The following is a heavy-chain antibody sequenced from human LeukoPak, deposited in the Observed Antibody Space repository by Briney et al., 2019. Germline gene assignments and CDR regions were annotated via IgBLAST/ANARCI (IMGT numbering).Heavy chain of an antibody. CDR1: GFRFNNLA. V-gene: IGHV3-30*04. D-gene: IGHD1-26*01. J-gene: IGHJ4*02. CDR2: ISYDGVNK. Sequence: GGSLRLSCTASGFRFNNLAMFWVRQAPGKGLEWVAVISYDGVNKYYAESVKGRFTVSRDNSMNTLYLQMDSLRDVDTAVYYCARDVEWACLDYWGPGTLVTVSS. CDR3: ARDVEWACLDY.